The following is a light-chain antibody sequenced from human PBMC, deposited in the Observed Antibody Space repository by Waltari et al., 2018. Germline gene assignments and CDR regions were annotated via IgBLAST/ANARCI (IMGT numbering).Light chain of an antibody. CDR3: QHYNSPIT. Sequence: DIQMTQSPSTLSASVGDRVTITCRASQSISSWLAWYQQKQGKAPKLLIYKASSLESGVPSRFSGSGSGTEFTLTISSLQPDDFASYYCQHYNSPITFGPGTKVDIK. J-gene: IGKJ3*01. V-gene: IGKV1-5*03. CDR1: QSISSW. CDR2: KAS.